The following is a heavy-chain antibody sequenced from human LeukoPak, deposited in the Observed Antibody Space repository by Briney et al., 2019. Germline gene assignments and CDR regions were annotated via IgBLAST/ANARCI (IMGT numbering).Heavy chain of an antibody. CDR1: GYTFTSYG. D-gene: IGHD2-15*01. J-gene: IGHJ4*02. CDR3: ARVDCSGGSCYSDFDY. Sequence: ASVKVSCKASGYTFTSYGISWVRQAPGQGPEWMGWISAYNGNTNYAQKLQGRVTMTTDTSTSTAYMELRSLRSDDTAVYYCARVDCSGGSCYSDFDYWGQGTLVTVSS. V-gene: IGHV1-18*01. CDR2: ISAYNGNT.